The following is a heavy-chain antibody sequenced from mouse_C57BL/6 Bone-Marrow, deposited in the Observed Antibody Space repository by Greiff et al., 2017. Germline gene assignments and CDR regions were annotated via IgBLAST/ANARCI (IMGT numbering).Heavy chain of an antibody. D-gene: IGHD2-5*01. CDR3: ARGGYSKAWFAY. CDR2: IHPNSGST. J-gene: IGHJ3*01. V-gene: IGHV1-64*01. Sequence: QVQLQQPGAELVKPGASVKLSCKASGYTFTSYWMPWVKQRPGQGLEWIGMIHPNSGSTNYNEKFKSKATLTVDKSSSTAYMQLISLTSEDAAVYYCARGGYSKAWFAYWGQGTLVTVSA. CDR1: GYTFTSYW.